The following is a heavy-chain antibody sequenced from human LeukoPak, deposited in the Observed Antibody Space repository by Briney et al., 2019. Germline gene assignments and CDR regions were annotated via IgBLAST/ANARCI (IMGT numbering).Heavy chain of an antibody. CDR1: GGTFSSYA. CDR2: IIPILGIA. CDR3: ARVGGYCSSTSCYRYYYYGMDV. V-gene: IGHV1-69*04. J-gene: IGHJ6*02. D-gene: IGHD2-2*01. Sequence: SVKVSCKASGGTFSSYAISWVRQAPGQGLEWMGRIIPILGIANYAQKFQGRVTITADKSTSTAYMELSSLRSEDTAVYYCARVGGYCSSTSCYRYYYYGMDVWGQGTTVTVSS.